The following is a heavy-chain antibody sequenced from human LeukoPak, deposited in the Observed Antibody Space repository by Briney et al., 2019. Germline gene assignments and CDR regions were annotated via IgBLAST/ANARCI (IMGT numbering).Heavy chain of an antibody. Sequence: GGSLRLSCAASGFTFSDHYMDWVRQAPGKGLEWVGRTRNKANSHTTEYAASVKGRFTISRDDSKNSLYLQMNSLKTEDTAVYYCARGVYCGGDCYYWNMWGQGTLVTVSS. CDR2: TRNKANSHTT. D-gene: IGHD2-21*02. V-gene: IGHV3-72*01. CDR3: ARGVYCGGDCYYWNM. CDR1: GFTFSDHY. J-gene: IGHJ4*02.